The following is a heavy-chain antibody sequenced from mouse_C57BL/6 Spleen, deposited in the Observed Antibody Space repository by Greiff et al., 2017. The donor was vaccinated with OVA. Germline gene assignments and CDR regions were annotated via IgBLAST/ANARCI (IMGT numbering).Heavy chain of an antibody. CDR1: GFTFSDYG. D-gene: IGHD2-4*01. Sequence: EVQRVESGGGLVKPGGSLKLSCAASGFTFSDYGMHWVRQAPEKGLEWVAYISSGSSTIYYADTVKGRFTISRDNAKNTLFLQMTSLRSEDTAMYYCARRGYDYDGYYYAMDYWGQGTSVTVSS. CDR2: ISSGSSTI. V-gene: IGHV5-17*01. J-gene: IGHJ4*01. CDR3: ARRGYDYDGYYYAMDY.